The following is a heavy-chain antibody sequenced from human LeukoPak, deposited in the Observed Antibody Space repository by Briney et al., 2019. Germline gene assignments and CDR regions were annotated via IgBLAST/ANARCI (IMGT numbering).Heavy chain of an antibody. V-gene: IGHV3-23*01. Sequence: GGSLRLSCAASGFTFSMSWMTWVRQAPGKGLEWVSAISGSGGSTYYADSVKGRFTISRDNSKNTLYLQMNSLRAEDTAVYYCAKGWARVVVVAATPNYWGQGTLVTVSS. CDR1: GFTFSMSW. CDR3: AKGWARVVVVAATPNY. CDR2: ISGSGGST. J-gene: IGHJ4*02. D-gene: IGHD2-15*01.